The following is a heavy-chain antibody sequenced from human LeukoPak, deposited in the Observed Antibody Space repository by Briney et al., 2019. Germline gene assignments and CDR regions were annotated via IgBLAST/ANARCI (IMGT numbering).Heavy chain of an antibody. Sequence: SETLSLTCAVYGVSFSGYYWSWIRQPPGKGLEWIGKINHSGSTNYNPPLKSRVTISLDTSKNQFSLKLSSVTAADTAGYYYATWGGPATLVVPRPYYFDYWGQGTLVTVSS. CDR2: INHSGST. J-gene: IGHJ4*02. D-gene: IGHD2-2*01. V-gene: IGHV4-34*01. CDR1: GVSFSGYY. CDR3: ATWGGPATLVVPRPYYFDY.